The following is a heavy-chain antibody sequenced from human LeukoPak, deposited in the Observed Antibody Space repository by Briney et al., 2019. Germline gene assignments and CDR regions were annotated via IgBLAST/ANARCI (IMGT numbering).Heavy chain of an antibody. D-gene: IGHD2-15*01. Sequence: GGSLRLSCAASGFTFSSYAMSWVRQAPGKGLEWVSAISAGGGSTYYADSVKGRFTISRDNSKNTLYLQMNSLRAEGTAVYYCARRTPGYYFDYWGQGTLVTVSS. CDR2: ISAGGGST. CDR1: GFTFSSYA. J-gene: IGHJ4*02. CDR3: ARRTPGYYFDY. V-gene: IGHV3-23*01.